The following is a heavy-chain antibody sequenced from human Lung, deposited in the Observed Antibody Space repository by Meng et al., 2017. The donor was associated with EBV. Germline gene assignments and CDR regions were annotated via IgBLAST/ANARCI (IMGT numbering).Heavy chain of an antibody. CDR1: VFTFSSYS. Sequence: EVQLVESGGGLVKPGGSLRLSCAASVFTFSSYSMNWVRQAPGKGLEWVSSISSSSSYIYYADSVKGRFTISRDNAKNSLYLQMNSLRAEDTAVYYCARAFSTSWQQLVRSPTDYWGQGTLVTVSS. V-gene: IGHV3-21*01. CDR2: ISSSSSYI. D-gene: IGHD6-13*01. J-gene: IGHJ4*02. CDR3: ARAFSTSWQQLVRSPTDY.